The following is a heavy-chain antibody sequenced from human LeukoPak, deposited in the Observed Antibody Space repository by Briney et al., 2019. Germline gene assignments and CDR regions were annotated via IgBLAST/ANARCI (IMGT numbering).Heavy chain of an antibody. J-gene: IGHJ4*02. Sequence: SETLSLTCAVYGGSFSGYYWSWIRQPPGKGLEWIGEINHSGSTNYNPSLKSRVTISVDTSKNQFSLKLSSVTAADTAVYYCAGHVDPRVVAGNPAFDYWGQGTLVTVSS. CDR1: GGSFSGYY. CDR2: INHSGST. CDR3: AGHVDPRVVAGNPAFDY. D-gene: IGHD6-19*01. V-gene: IGHV4-34*01.